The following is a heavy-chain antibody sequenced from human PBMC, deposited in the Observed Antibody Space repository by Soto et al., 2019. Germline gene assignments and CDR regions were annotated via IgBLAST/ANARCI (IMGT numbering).Heavy chain of an antibody. V-gene: IGHV3-23*01. J-gene: IGHJ4*02. CDR2: ISGSGANT. D-gene: IGHD2-21*02. Sequence: GGSLRLSCAASGFTFSTYAMSWVRQAPGKGLEWVSAISGSGANTYYTDSVKGRFTISRDNSKNTLYLQMNSLRAEDTAVYYCAKGGRGVVVTATPRGYWGQGTLVTVSS. CDR1: GFTFSTYA. CDR3: AKGGRGVVVTATPRGY.